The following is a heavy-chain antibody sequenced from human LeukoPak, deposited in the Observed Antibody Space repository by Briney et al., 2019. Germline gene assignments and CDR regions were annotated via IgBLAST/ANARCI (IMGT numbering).Heavy chain of an antibody. D-gene: IGHD6-19*01. Sequence: SETLSLTCTVSGVSISSYYWNWIRQPAGKGLEWVGRIYTSGSTNYNPSLKSRVSMSVDTSKNQFSLKLGSVTAADTPVYYCARGKVVAGTPGQNSWDYWGQGTLVTVSS. CDR2: IYTSGST. J-gene: IGHJ4*02. CDR1: GVSISSYY. CDR3: ARGKVVAGTPGQNSWDY. V-gene: IGHV4-4*07.